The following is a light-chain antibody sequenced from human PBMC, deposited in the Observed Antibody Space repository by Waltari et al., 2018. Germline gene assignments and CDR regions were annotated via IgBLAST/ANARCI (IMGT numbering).Light chain of an antibody. V-gene: IGKV2-29*02. J-gene: IGKJ5*01. CDR2: EVS. CDR3: MQGLQLPIT. Sequence: IVMTQTPLSLSVTPGQPASISCKSSQSLLHSDGRTCLFWYLQKPGQSPQLLIHEVSRRFSGVPERFSGSGSGTDFTLKISRVEAEDVGVYYCMQGLQLPITFGQGHDWRLN. CDR1: QSLLHSDGRTC.